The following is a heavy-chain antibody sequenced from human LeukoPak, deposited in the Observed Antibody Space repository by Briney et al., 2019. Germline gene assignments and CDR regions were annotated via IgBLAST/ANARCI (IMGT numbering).Heavy chain of an antibody. CDR1: GFSFSSYG. D-gene: IGHD6-19*01. V-gene: IGHV3-30*02. CDR3: AKGPLVEVAGTTWDY. Sequence: GGSLRLSCATSGFSFSSYGMHWVRQAPSKGLGWVAFIWYDGSNKYYADSVKGRFTISRDNSKNTLYLQMNSLRAEDTAVYFCAKGPLVEVAGTTWDYWGQGTLVTVSS. CDR2: IWYDGSNK. J-gene: IGHJ4*02.